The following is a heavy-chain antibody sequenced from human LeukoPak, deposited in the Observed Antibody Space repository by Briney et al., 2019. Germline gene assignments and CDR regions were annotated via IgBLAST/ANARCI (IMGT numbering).Heavy chain of an antibody. D-gene: IGHD3-22*01. J-gene: IGHJ4*02. V-gene: IGHV4-39*07. CDR1: GGSISSSSYY. Sequence: PSETLSLTCTVSGGSISSSSYYWGWIRQPPGKGLEWIGSIYYSGSTYYNPSLKSRVTISVDTSKNQFSLKLSSVTAADMAVYYCARDEGVVVKNWGQGTLVTVSS. CDR2: IYYSGST. CDR3: ARDEGVVVKN.